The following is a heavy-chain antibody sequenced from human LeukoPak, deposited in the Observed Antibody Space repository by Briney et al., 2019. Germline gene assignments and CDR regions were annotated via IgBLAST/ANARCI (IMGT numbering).Heavy chain of an antibody. V-gene: IGHV4-59*06. Sequence: SETLSLTCSVSGGSISSYYWSWIRQHPGKGLEWIGYIYYSGSTYYNPSLKSRVTISVDTSKNQFSLKLSSVTAADTAVYYCAREERGVRGVIPGYWGQGTLVTVSS. J-gene: IGHJ4*02. D-gene: IGHD3-10*01. CDR2: IYYSGST. CDR3: AREERGVRGVIPGY. CDR1: GGSISSYY.